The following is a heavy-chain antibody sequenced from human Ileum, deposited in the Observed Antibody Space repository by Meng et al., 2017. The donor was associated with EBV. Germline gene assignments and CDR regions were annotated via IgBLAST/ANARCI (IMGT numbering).Heavy chain of an antibody. V-gene: IGHV4-4*02. Sequence: VALAAPGRGLVKPSGSFALSCAVSCGTISGTNWWSWVRQPPGKGLDWIGEIYHSRRTNYNPSLKSRVSISVDKSKNQFSLKLSSVTAADTAVYYCARADKVRFDYWGQGTLVTVSS. CDR3: ARADKVRFDY. J-gene: IGHJ4*02. CDR2: IYHSRRT. CDR1: CGTISGTNW.